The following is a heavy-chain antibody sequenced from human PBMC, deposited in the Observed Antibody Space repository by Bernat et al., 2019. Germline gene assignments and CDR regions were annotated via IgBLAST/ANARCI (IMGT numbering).Heavy chain of an antibody. CDR3: AREVGEGSLDY. J-gene: IGHJ4*02. D-gene: IGHD3-10*01. CDR1: GFTFSSYG. CDR2: ISYDGSNK. Sequence: QVQLVESGGGVVQPGRSLRLSFAASGFTFSSYGMHWVRQAPGKGLEWVAVISYDGSNKYYADSVKGRFTISRDNAKNSLYLQMNSLRAEDTAVYYCAREVGEGSLDYWGQGSLVTVSS. V-gene: IGHV3-30*03.